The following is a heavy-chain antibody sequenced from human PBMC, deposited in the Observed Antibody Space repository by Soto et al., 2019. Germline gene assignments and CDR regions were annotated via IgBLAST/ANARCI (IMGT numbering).Heavy chain of an antibody. V-gene: IGHV4-4*02. Sequence: PSETLSLTCVVSGASIISSDWRIWVRQTPLKGLEWIGEIFHSGRTNYSPSLQSRVTMSVDTSKNQFSLNLYYVAAADTAIYYCVRANLRSGWTFDLWGQGIPVTVSS. J-gene: IGHJ4*02. CDR1: GASIISSDW. CDR3: VRANLRSGWTFDL. D-gene: IGHD6-19*01. CDR2: IFHSGRT.